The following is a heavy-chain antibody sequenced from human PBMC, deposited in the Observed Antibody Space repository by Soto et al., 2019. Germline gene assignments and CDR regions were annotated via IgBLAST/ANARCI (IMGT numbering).Heavy chain of an antibody. CDR3: AKGFIVVVTVLRPDDAFEV. V-gene: IGHV3-23*01. CDR1: GFTFGNYG. D-gene: IGHD2-21*02. Sequence: DVQLLESGGGLVQPGGSLRLSCATSGFTFGNYGMNWVRQAPGKGLEWVSGISGGGGNTYYADSVKGRFTISRDPSKNTVILEMNSPRAEDTAVYYCAKGFIVVVTVLRPDDAFEVWGQGTLVTVSS. J-gene: IGHJ3*01. CDR2: ISGGGGNT.